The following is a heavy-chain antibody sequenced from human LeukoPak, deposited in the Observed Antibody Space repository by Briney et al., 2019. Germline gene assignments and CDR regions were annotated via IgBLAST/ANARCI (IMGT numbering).Heavy chain of an antibody. D-gene: IGHD5-12*01. V-gene: IGHV3-30*03. Sequence: GGSLRLSCAXSEFTFRSYGMHWVRQAPGKGLEWVAVISYDGSDKKYADSVKGRFTISRDNSKTPLYLQMNGLRGEETAVYYCARDGGYSYGHRIDYWGQGTLVTVSS. CDR3: ARDGGYSYGHRIDY. CDR1: EFTFRSYG. CDR2: ISYDGSDK. J-gene: IGHJ4*02.